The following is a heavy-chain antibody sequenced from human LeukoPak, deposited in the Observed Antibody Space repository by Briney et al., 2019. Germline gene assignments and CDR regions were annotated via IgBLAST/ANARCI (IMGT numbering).Heavy chain of an antibody. CDR3: TNAATYFFAGSGYSDY. Sequence: GGSLRLSCAASGFTLSSYAMSWVRQAPGKGLEWVSAISGSGGSTYYADSVKGRFTISRDNSKNTLYLQMNSLRAEDTAVYYCTNAATYFFAGSGYSDYSGPGKLVSVSS. J-gene: IGHJ4*01. V-gene: IGHV3-23*01. CDR1: GFTLSSYA. D-gene: IGHD3-22*01. CDR2: ISGSGGST.